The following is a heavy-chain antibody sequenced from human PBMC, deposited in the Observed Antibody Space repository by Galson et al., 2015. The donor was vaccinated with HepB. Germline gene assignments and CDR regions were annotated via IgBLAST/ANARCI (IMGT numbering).Heavy chain of an antibody. CDR2: MNPNSGNT. CDR3: ARQPLWFGEENTYYYGMDV. CDR1: GYTFTSYD. Sequence: SVKVSCKASGYTFTSYDINWVRQATGQGLEWMGWMNPNSGNTGYAQKFQGRVTMTRNTSISTAYMELSSLRSEDTAVYYCARQPLWFGEENTYYYGMDVWGQGTTVTVSS. J-gene: IGHJ6*02. D-gene: IGHD3-10*01. V-gene: IGHV1-8*01.